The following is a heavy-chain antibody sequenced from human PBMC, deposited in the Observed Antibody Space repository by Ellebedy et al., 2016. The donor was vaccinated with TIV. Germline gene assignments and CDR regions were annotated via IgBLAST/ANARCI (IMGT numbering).Heavy chain of an antibody. CDR2: INHSGST. J-gene: IGHJ4*02. Sequence: SQTLSLTXAVYGGSFSGYYWSWIRQPPGKGLEWIGEINHSGSTSYIPSLKSRVTISVDTSKNHFSLNLTSVTAADTAIYFCARQRGTSIADRHIFEQWGQGTLVTVSS. CDR1: GGSFSGYY. V-gene: IGHV4-34*01. D-gene: IGHD6-6*01. CDR3: ARQRGTSIADRHIFEQ.